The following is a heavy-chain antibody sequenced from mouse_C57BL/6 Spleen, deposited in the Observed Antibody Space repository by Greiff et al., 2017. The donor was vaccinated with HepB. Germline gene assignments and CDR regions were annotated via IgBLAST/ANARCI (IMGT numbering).Heavy chain of an antibody. V-gene: IGHV1-64*01. CDR3: AIEGNYVKYFDY. Sequence: QVQLQQPGAELVKPGASVKLSCKASGYTFTSYWMHWVKQRPGQGLEWIGMIHPNSGSTNYNEKFKSKATLTVDKSSSTAYMQLSSLTSEDSAVYYCAIEGNYVKYFDYWGQGTTLTVSS. CDR1: GYTFTSYW. D-gene: IGHD2-1*01. J-gene: IGHJ2*01. CDR2: IHPNSGST.